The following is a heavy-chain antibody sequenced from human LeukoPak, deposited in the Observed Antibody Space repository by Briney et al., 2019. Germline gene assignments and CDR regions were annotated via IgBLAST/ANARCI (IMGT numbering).Heavy chain of an antibody. CDR3: ARDHFTLSGYYAPGL. CDR1: GYTFTSYG. J-gene: IGHJ1*01. D-gene: IGHD3-3*01. Sequence: GASVKVSCKASGYTFTSYGISWVRQAPGQGLEWMGWISAYNGNTNYAQKLQGRVTMTTDTSTSTAYMELRSLRSDDTAVYYCARDHFTLSGYYAPGLWGQGTLVTVSS. V-gene: IGHV1-18*01. CDR2: ISAYNGNT.